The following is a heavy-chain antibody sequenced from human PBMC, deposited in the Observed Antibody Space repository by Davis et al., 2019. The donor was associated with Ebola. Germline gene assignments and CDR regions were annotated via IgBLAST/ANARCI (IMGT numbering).Heavy chain of an antibody. CDR2: IRSKANSYAT. Sequence: GGSLTLSCAASGFTFSGSAMHWVRQASGKGLEWVGRIRSKANSYATAYAASVKGRFTISRDDSKNTAYLQMNSLKTEDTAVYYCTSTYSSHDYWGQGTLVTVSS. D-gene: IGHD6-13*01. CDR1: GFTFSGSA. CDR3: TSTYSSHDY. J-gene: IGHJ4*02. V-gene: IGHV3-73*01.